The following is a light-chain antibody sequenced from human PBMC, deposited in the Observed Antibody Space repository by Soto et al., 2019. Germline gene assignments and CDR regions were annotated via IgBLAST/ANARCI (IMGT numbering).Light chain of an antibody. CDR3: CSYAGSNNL. CDR2: EVT. J-gene: IGLJ2*01. Sequence: QSALTQPPSASGSPGQSVTISCTGTSSDVGGYNFVSWYQQHPGKAPKLIIYEVTKRPSGVPDRFSGSKSGNTASLTVSGLQAEDEADYYCCSYAGSNNLFGGGTKLTVL. V-gene: IGLV2-8*01. CDR1: SSDVGGYNF.